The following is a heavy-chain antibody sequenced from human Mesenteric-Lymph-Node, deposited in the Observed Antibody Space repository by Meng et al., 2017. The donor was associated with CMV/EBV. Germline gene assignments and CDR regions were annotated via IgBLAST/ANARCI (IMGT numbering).Heavy chain of an antibody. Sequence: QVQLQQWGAGLLKPSETLSLTCAVYGGSFSGYYWSWIRQPPGKGLEWIGEINHSGVPNYNPSLKLRVTISLDRSKNQFSLKLTSVTAEDTAVYYCARGSDIPVNNYWGQGTLVTVSS. V-gene: IGHV4-34*01. D-gene: IGHD2-15*01. CDR2: INHSGVP. CDR3: ARGSDIPVNNY. J-gene: IGHJ4*02. CDR1: GGSFSGYY.